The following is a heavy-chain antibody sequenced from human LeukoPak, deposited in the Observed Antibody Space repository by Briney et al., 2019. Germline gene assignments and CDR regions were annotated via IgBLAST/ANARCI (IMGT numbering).Heavy chain of an antibody. D-gene: IGHD6-19*01. CDR1: GFTFSIYA. Sequence: GGSLRLSCAASGFTFSIYAMTWVRQAPGKGLEWVAVISYDGSNKYYADSVKGRFTISRDNSKNTLYLQMNSLRAEDTAVYYCAKDISLRAVAGFDYWGQGTLVTVSS. V-gene: IGHV3-30*18. CDR2: ISYDGSNK. J-gene: IGHJ4*02. CDR3: AKDISLRAVAGFDY.